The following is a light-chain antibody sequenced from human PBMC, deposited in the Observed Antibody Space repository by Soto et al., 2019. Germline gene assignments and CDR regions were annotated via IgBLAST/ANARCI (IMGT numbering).Light chain of an antibody. V-gene: IGKV1-39*01. CDR1: QSISSY. CDR2: AES. CDR3: QQSYSTPSWT. Sequence: DIQMTQSPSSLSASVGDRVTITCRASQSISSYLNWYQQKPGKAPKLLIYAESSLQSVVPSRFSGSGYGTDFTLNISSLQPEDFATYYCQQSYSTPSWTFGQGTKVEIK. J-gene: IGKJ1*01.